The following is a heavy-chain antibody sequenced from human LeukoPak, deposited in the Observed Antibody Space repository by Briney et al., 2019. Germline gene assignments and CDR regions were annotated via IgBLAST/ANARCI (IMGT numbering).Heavy chain of an antibody. CDR3: ARFHRGWYFDY. V-gene: IGHV3-74*01. CDR2: ISGDGSST. Sequence: GGSLRLSCAASGFTFSSYWMHWVRQAPGKGLVWVSRISGDGSSTFYADSVKGRFTISRDNSKSTLYLQMNSLRAEDTAVYYCARFHRGWYFDYWGQGTLVTVSS. CDR1: GFTFSSYW. J-gene: IGHJ4*02. D-gene: IGHD2-15*01.